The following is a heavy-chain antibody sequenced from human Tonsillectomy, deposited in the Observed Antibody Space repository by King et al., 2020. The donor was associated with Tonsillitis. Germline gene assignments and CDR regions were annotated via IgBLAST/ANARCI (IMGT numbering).Heavy chain of an antibody. CDR3: ARNASVVRGVRDAFDI. J-gene: IGHJ3*02. Sequence: QLVQSGGGLVKPGGSLRLSCAASGFNFGDYDMNWIRQAPGKGLEWVSYINSSSSYTSYADSVKGRFTISRDNAKNSLYLQMNSLRAEDTAVYHCARNASVVRGVRDAFDICGLGTMVTVSS. CDR1: GFNFGDYD. V-gene: IGHV3-11*06. CDR2: INSSSSYT. D-gene: IGHD3-10*01.